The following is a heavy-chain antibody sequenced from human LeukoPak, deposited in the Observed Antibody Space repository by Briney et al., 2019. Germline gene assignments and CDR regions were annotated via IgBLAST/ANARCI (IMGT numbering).Heavy chain of an antibody. V-gene: IGHV1-69*05. CDR3: AGTSDSSGYYYYYYMDV. Sequence: SVKVSCKASGGTFSSYAISLVRQAPGQGLEWMGGIIPIFGTANYAQKFQGRVTITTDESTSTAYMELSSLSSEDTAVYYCAGTSDSSGYYYYYYMDVWGKGTTVTVSS. CDR2: IIPIFGTA. CDR1: GGTFSSYA. D-gene: IGHD3-22*01. J-gene: IGHJ6*03.